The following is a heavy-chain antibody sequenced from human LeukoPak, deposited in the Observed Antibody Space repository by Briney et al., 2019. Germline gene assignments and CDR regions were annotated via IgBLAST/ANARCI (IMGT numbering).Heavy chain of an antibody. CDR3: ARDRDVWGSYRQDY. CDR1: GYTFTSYG. CDR2: ISAYNGNT. D-gene: IGHD3-16*02. Sequence: ASVKVSCKASGYTFTSYGISWVRQAPGQGLEWMGWISAYNGNTNYAQKLQGRVTMTTDTSTSTAYMELRSLRSDDTAVYYCARDRDVWGSYRQDYWGQGTLVTVSS. V-gene: IGHV1-18*01. J-gene: IGHJ4*02.